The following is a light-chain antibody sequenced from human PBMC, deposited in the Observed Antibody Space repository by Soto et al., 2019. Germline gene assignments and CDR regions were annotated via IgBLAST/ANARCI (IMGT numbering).Light chain of an antibody. V-gene: IGKV3-20*01. CDR3: QQYGSSPRT. J-gene: IGKJ5*01. CDR1: QSVSSSY. CDR2: GAS. Sequence: EILLTQSPGTLSLSPGERATLSCRASQSVSSSYLGWYQQKPGQAPRLLIFGASNRATGIPDRFSGSGSGTDFTLTISRLEPEDFAAYYCQQYGSSPRTFGQGTRLEIK.